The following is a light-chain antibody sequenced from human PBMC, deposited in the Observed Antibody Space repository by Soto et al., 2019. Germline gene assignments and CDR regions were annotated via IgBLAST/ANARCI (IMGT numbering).Light chain of an antibody. CDR1: SSNIGSNT. CDR3: STWDDSLNGVV. V-gene: IGLV1-44*01. CDR2: SNN. Sequence: QSVLTQPASASGTPGQRVTISCSGSSSNIGSNTVNWYQQLPGTAPKLLIFSNNQRPSGVPDRFSGCKSGTSASLAISGLQSEDEADYYCSTWDDSLNGVVFGGGTKLTVL. J-gene: IGLJ2*01.